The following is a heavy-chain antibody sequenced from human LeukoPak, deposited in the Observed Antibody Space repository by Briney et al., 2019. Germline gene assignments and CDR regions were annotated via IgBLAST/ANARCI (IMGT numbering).Heavy chain of an antibody. J-gene: IGHJ4*02. CDR3: ASTKSVAGIRAGGHFDY. D-gene: IGHD6-19*01. CDR2: IYYSGST. CDR1: GGSISSGSYY. Sequence: SQTLSLTCTVSGGSISSGSYYWSWIRQPPGKGLEWIGYIYYSGSTNYNPSLRSRVTISVDTSKNQFSLKLSSVTAADTAVYYCASTKSVAGIRAGGHFDYWGQGTLVTVSS. V-gene: IGHV4-61*01.